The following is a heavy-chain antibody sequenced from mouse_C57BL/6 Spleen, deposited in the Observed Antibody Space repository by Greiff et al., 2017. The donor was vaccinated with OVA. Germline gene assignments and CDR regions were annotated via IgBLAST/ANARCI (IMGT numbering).Heavy chain of an antibody. V-gene: IGHV5-15*01. D-gene: IGHD1-1*01. CDR1: GFTFSDYG. CDR3: ARAPDYYGSSHWYFDV. J-gene: IGHJ1*03. CDR2: ISNLAYSI. Sequence: EVKVVESGGGLVQPGGSLKLSCAASGFTFSDYGMAWVRQAPRKGPEWVAFISNLAYSIYYADTVTGRFTISRENAKNTLYLEMSSLRSEDTAMYYCARAPDYYGSSHWYFDVWGTGTTVTVSS.